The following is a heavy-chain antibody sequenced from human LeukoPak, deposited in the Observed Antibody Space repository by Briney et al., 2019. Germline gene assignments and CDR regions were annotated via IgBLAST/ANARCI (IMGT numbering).Heavy chain of an antibody. V-gene: IGHV4-31*03. CDR3: ARNPDPYYYDSSGSYFDY. J-gene: IGHJ4*02. CDR2: IYYSGST. CDR1: GGSISSGGYY. D-gene: IGHD3-22*01. Sequence: PXQTLSLTCTVSGGSISSGGYYWSWIRQHPGTGLEWIGYIYYSGSTYYNPSLKSRVTISVDTSKNQFSLKLSSVTAADTAVYYCARNPDPYYYDSSGSYFDYWGQGTLVTVSS.